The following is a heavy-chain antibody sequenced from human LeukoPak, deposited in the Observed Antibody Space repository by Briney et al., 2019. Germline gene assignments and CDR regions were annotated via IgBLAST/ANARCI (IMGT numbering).Heavy chain of an antibody. CDR3: ARGSYSSSWYGAHYYSGMDV. CDR2: INQSGST. Sequence: PAETLSLTCAVYGGSFSGYYWSWIRQPPGKGLEWIGEINQSGSTNYNPSLKIRVTISVDTSKTQFSLKLSSVTAADTAVYYCARGSYSSSWYGAHYYSGMDVWGQGTTVTVSS. V-gene: IGHV4-34*01. J-gene: IGHJ6*02. CDR1: GGSFSGYY. D-gene: IGHD6-13*01.